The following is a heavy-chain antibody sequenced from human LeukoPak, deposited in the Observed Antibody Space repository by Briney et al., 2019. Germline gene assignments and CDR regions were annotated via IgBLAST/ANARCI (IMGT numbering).Heavy chain of an antibody. Sequence: GGSLRLSCTASGFTFGDYAMSWVRQAPGKGLEFVSAISTDGGNTYYGGSVKGRFTISRDNSKNTLFLQMGSLRVEDMAIYYCVRVWDNSLRGVPDPWGQGTLVTVSS. J-gene: IGHJ5*02. CDR3: VRVWDNSLRGVPDP. CDR2: ISTDGGNT. V-gene: IGHV3-64*02. D-gene: IGHD3-10*01. CDR1: GFTFGDYA.